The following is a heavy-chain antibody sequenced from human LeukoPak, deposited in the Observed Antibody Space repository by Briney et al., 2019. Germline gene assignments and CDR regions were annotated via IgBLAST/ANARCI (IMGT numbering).Heavy chain of an antibody. V-gene: IGHV3-7*01. CDR2: IKQDGSEK. CDR1: GFTFSSYW. Sequence: GGSLRLSCAASGFTFSSYWMSWVRQAPGKGLEWVANIKQDGSEKYYVDSVKGRFTISRDNAKNSLYLQMNSLRAEDTAVYYCAREIVVVPAAIPYYYGMDVWGQGTTATVSS. D-gene: IGHD2-2*01. CDR3: AREIVVVPAAIPYYYGMDV. J-gene: IGHJ6*02.